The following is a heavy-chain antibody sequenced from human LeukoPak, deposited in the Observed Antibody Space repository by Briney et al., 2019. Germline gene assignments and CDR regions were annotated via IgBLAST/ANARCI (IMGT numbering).Heavy chain of an antibody. CDR2: IYHSGST. J-gene: IGHJ4*02. D-gene: IGHD3-3*01. Sequence: SETLSLTCAVSGYSISSGYYWGWIRQPPGKGLEWIGSIYHSGSTYYNPSLKSRVTISVDTSKNQFSLKLSSVTAADPAVYYCARTLTIFGVTANFDYWGQGTLVTVSS. CDR1: GYSISSGYY. CDR3: ARTLTIFGVTANFDY. V-gene: IGHV4-38-2*01.